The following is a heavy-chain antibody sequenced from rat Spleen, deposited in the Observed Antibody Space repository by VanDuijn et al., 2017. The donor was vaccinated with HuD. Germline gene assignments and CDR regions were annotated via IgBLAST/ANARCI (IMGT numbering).Heavy chain of an antibody. CDR3: ARHDAAGS. CDR1: GFTFSGYW. Sequence: EVQLVETGGDLVQPGRSLKLSCVASGFTFSGYWMYWLRQAPAKGLEWIASISTGGGNTYYRDSVKGRFTISRDNAKNTLYLQMESLRSEDTATYYCARHDAAGSWGQGVMVTVSS. J-gene: IGHJ2*01. CDR2: ISTGGGNT. V-gene: IGHV5S13*01. D-gene: IGHD1-12*01.